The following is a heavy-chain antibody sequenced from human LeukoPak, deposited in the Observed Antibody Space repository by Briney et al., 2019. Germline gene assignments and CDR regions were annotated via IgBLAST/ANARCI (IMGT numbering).Heavy chain of an antibody. V-gene: IGHV3-30*04. CDR3: AKEGFDY. CDR1: GFTFSSYA. J-gene: IGHJ4*02. Sequence: GRSLRLSCAAPGFTFSSYAMHWVRQALGKGLEWVAVISYDGDNKYYADSVKGRFTISRDNSKNTLYLQMNGLRAEDTALYYCAKEGFDYWGQGTLVTVSS. CDR2: ISYDGDNK.